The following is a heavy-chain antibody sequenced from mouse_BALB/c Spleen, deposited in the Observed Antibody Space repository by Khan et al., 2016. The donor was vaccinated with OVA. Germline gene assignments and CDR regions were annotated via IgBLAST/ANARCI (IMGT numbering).Heavy chain of an antibody. V-gene: IGHV6-6*02. CDR1: GFTFSNYW. J-gene: IGHJ1*01. CDR3: ARGWDWYFDV. D-gene: IGHD3-3*01. CDR2: IRLKSNIYAT. Sequence: EVKLEESGGGLVQPRGSMKLSCVASGFTFSNYWMNWVRQSPEKGFEWVAEIRLKSNIYATHYAESVRGRFTISRDDSRSSVYLQMNKLGAADTGSYDCARGWDWYFDVWGAGTTVTVSS.